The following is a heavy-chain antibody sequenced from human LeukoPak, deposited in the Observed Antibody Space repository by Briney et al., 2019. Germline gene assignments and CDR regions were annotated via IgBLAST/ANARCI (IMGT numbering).Heavy chain of an antibody. V-gene: IGHV4-59*01. J-gene: IGHJ4*02. CDR1: GGSISSYY. Sequence: SETLSLTCTVPGGSISSYYWSWIRQPPGKGLEWIGYIYYSGSTNYNPSLKSRVTISVDTSKNQFSLKLSSVTAADTAVYYCARDAGRDGYNYFDHWGQGTLVTVSS. D-gene: IGHD5-24*01. CDR3: ARDAGRDGYNYFDH. CDR2: IYYSGST.